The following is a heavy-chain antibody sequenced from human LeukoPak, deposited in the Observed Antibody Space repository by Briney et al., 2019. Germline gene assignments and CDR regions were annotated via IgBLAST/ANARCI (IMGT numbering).Heavy chain of an antibody. D-gene: IGHD3-10*01. CDR1: GFTFSTYY. CDR3: AKAYTSGSYFIDDAFDI. Sequence: PGGSLRLSCAASGFTFSTYYMHWVRQAPGKGLEWVAFIRYDGSNKYYADSVKGRFTISRDNSKNTLYLQMNSLRAEDTAVYYCAKAYTSGSYFIDDAFDIWGQGTMVTASS. V-gene: IGHV3-30*02. CDR2: IRYDGSNK. J-gene: IGHJ3*02.